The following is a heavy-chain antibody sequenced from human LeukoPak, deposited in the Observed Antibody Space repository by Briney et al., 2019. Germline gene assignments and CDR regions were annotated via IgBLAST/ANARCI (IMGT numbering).Heavy chain of an antibody. CDR3: ARHFSSGWSYFDY. V-gene: IGHV4-4*07. CDR2: VYTSGST. Sequence: PSETLSLTCSVSGGSISGYYWTWIRQPAGKGLEWIGRVYTSGSTHYNPSLKTRLTMSVDTSKNQFSLKLNSVTAADTAVYYCARHFSSGWSYFDYWGQGTLVTVSS. CDR1: GGSISGYY. D-gene: IGHD6-19*01. J-gene: IGHJ4*02.